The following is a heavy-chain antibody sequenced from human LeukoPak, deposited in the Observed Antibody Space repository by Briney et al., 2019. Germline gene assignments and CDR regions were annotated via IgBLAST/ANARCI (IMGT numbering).Heavy chain of an antibody. V-gene: IGHV3-23*01. CDR3: AKDRSAQQWLETPYDY. D-gene: IGHD6-19*01. CDR1: GFTFSSYA. CDR2: ISGSGGST. Sequence: GGSLRLSCAASGFTFSSYAMSWVRQAPGKGLEWVSAISGSGGSTYYAGSVKGRFTISRDNSKNTLYLQMNSLRAEDTAVYYCAKDRSAQQWLETPYDYWGQGTLVTVSS. J-gene: IGHJ4*02.